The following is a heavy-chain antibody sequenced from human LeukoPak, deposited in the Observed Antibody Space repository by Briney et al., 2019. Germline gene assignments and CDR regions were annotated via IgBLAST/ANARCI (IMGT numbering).Heavy chain of an antibody. Sequence: SVKVSCKASGGTFSSYAISWVRQAPGQGLEWMGRIIPILGIANYAQKFQGRVTITADKSTSTAYMELSSLRSEDTAVYYCARDTGGYSYEDYWGQGTLVTVSS. V-gene: IGHV1-69*04. D-gene: IGHD5-18*01. CDR1: GGTFSSYA. J-gene: IGHJ4*02. CDR2: IIPILGIA. CDR3: ARDTGGYSYEDY.